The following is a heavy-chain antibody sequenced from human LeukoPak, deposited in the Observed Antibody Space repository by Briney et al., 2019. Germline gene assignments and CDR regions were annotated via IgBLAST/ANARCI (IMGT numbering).Heavy chain of an antibody. J-gene: IGHJ4*02. D-gene: IGHD6-13*01. CDR1: GFTFSTYA. Sequence: PGGSLRLPCAASGFTFSTYAMSWVRQAPGKGLEWVSAISTSADSTSYADSVKGRFAIPRDNSKNTLYLQMDSLRAEDTAVYYCAKRESSSSWYNYFDCWGQGTLVTVSS. V-gene: IGHV3-23*01. CDR2: ISTSADST. CDR3: AKRESSSSWYNYFDC.